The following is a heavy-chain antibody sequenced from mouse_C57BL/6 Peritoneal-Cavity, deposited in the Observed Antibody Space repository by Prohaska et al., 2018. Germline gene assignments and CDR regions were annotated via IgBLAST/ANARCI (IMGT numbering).Heavy chain of an antibody. J-gene: IGHJ2*01. D-gene: IGHD1-1*01. CDR1: GFTFTDYY. CDR3: ARSTVVFDY. CDR2: IRHKANGYPT. V-gene: IGHV7-3*01. Sequence: EVKLVESGGGLVQPGGSLSLSCAASGFTFTDYYMSWVRQPPGKALEWLGFIRHKANGYPTEDSASVKGRFTISRDNSQSILYLQMNALRAEDSATYYCARSTVVFDYWGQGTTLTVSS.